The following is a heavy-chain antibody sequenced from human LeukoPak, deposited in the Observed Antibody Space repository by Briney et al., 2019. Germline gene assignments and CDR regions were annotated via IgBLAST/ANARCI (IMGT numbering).Heavy chain of an antibody. CDR3: ARVGVATIYRSPYYFDY. Sequence: SQTLSLTCTVSGGSISSGGYYWSWIRQHPGKGLEWIGYIYYSGSTYYNPSLKSRVTISVDTSKNQFSLKLSSVTAADTAVYYCARVGVATIYRSPYYFDYWGQGTLATVSS. CDR2: IYYSGST. D-gene: IGHD5-12*01. J-gene: IGHJ4*02. V-gene: IGHV4-31*03. CDR1: GGSISSGGYY.